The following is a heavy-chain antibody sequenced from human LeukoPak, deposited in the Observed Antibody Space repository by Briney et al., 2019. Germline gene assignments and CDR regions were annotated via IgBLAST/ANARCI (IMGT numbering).Heavy chain of an antibody. D-gene: IGHD2-2*01. CDR1: GFTFSSYA. CDR3: AKDPHYTPYCSSSICPTAFDI. J-gene: IGHJ3*02. V-gene: IGHV3-23*01. Sequence: GGSLRLSCAASGFTFSSYAMSWVRQAPGKGLEGVSGISGSGGSTYYGDSVKGRFTISRDNSKNTLYLQMNSLRAEDTAVYYCAKDPHYTPYCSSSICPTAFDIWGQGIMVTVSS. CDR2: ISGSGGST.